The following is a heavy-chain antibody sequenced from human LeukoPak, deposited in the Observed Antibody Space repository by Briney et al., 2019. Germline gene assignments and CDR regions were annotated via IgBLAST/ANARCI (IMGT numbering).Heavy chain of an antibody. CDR3: AKEAWVSNSRNHFDY. V-gene: IGHV3-66*01. D-gene: IGHD1-14*01. Sequence: GGSLRLSCTSATFTFGDYPLSWVRQAPGKGLEWVSVIYSGGSTYYADSVKGRFTISRDNSKNTLYLQMNSLRAEDTAVYYCAKEAWVSNSRNHFDYWGQGTLVTVSS. CDR1: TFTFGDYP. J-gene: IGHJ4*02. CDR2: IYSGGST.